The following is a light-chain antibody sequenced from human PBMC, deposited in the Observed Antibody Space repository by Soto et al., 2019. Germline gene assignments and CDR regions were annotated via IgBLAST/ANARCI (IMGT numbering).Light chain of an antibody. J-gene: IGLJ1*01. Sequence: QSALTQPASVSGSPGQSITISCTGTSSDVGRYNYVSWYQQHPGKAPKLMIYEVSNRPSGVSNRVSGSKSGNTASLTISGLQAEDETDYYCSSYTSSSTFVFGTGTKLTVL. CDR2: EVS. CDR3: SSYTSSSTFV. CDR1: SSDVGRYNY. V-gene: IGLV2-14*01.